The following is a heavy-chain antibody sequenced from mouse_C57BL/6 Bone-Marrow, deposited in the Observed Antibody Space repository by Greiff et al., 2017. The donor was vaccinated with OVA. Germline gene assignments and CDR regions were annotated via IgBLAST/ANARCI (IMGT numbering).Heavy chain of an antibody. CDR3: AIVTTVVATDY. D-gene: IGHD1-1*01. CDR1: GYTFTSYW. J-gene: IGHJ2*01. CDR2: ICPGSGST. Sequence: VQLQQPGAELVKPGASVKMSCKASGYTFTSYWITWVKQRPGQGLEWIGDICPGSGSTNYNAKFKSKATMTVDTSSSTAYMQLSSLTSEDSAVYYCAIVTTVVATDYWGQGTTLTVSS. V-gene: IGHV1-55*01.